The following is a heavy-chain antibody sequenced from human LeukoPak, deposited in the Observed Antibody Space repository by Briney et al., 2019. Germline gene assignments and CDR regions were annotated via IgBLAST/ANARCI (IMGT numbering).Heavy chain of an antibody. CDR1: GGTFSSYA. V-gene: IGHV1-69*04. CDR3: ARGYCSGGSCYSDMTLDY. D-gene: IGHD2-15*01. CDR2: IIPIFGIA. Sequence: SVKVSCKASGGTFSSYAISWVRQAPGQGLEWMGRIIPIFGIANYAQKFQGRATITADKSTSTAYMELSSLRSEDTAVYYCARGYCSGGSCYSDMTLDYWGQGTLVTVSS. J-gene: IGHJ4*02.